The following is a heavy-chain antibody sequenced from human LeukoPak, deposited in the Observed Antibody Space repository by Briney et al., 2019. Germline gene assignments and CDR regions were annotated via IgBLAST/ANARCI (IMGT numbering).Heavy chain of an antibody. CDR1: GFTFSNYW. CDR2: INQDGSEE. J-gene: IGHJ4*02. Sequence: GGSLRLSCAASGFTFSNYWMTWVCQAPGKGLEWVAHINQDGSEEHYMDSVKARFTISRDNAKNSLSLQMNSLRAEDTAVYYCVRDGGVSGYDLLDYWGRGTLVTVSS. D-gene: IGHD5-12*01. CDR3: VRDGGVSGYDLLDY. V-gene: IGHV3-7*01.